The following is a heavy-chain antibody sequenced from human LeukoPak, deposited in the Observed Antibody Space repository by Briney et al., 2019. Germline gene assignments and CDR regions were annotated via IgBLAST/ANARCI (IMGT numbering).Heavy chain of an antibody. V-gene: IGHV1-58*02. D-gene: IGHD4-23*01. CDR1: GFTFTSSA. Sequence: SVKVSCKASGFTFTSSAMQWVRQARGQRLEWIGWIVAGSGNTNYAQKFQERVTITRDMSTSTAYMELSSLRSEDTAVYYCAAVRDDAGGNSGYWGQGTLVTVSS. CDR2: IVAGSGNT. J-gene: IGHJ4*02. CDR3: AAVRDDAGGNSGY.